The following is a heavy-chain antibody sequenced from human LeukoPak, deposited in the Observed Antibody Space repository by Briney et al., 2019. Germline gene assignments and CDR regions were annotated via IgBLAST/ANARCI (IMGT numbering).Heavy chain of an antibody. CDR2: ISSSSSYI. V-gene: IGHV3-21*01. CDR1: GFTFSSYS. J-gene: IGHJ5*02. D-gene: IGHD3-22*01. Sequence: GGSLRLSCAASGFTFSSYSMNWVRQAPGKGLEWVSSISSSSSYIYYADSVKGRFTISRDNAKNSLYLQMNSLRAEDTAVYYCARDGYYYDQSGWFDPWGQGTLVTVSS. CDR3: ARDGYYYDQSGWFDP.